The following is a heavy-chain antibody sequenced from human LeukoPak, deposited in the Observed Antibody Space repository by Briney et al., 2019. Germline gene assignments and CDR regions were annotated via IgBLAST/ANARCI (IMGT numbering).Heavy chain of an antibody. D-gene: IGHD3-22*01. V-gene: IGHV3-7*01. J-gene: IGHJ4*02. CDR2: IKQDGSEK. CDR3: ARSESARGYYYDSSGYYYFDY. CDR1: GFTFSSYW. Sequence: AGGSLRLSCAASGFTFSSYWMSWVRQAPGKGLEWVANIKQDGSEKYYVDSVKGRFTISRDNAKNSLYLQMNSLRAEDTAVYYCARSESARGYYYDSSGYYYFDYWGQGTLVTVSS.